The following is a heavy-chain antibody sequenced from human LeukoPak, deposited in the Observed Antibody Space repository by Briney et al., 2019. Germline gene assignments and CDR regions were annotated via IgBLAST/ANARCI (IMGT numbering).Heavy chain of an antibody. V-gene: IGHV1-46*01. CDR1: GYTFTSYG. D-gene: IGHD3-10*01. CDR3: ARDRDGGFDY. Sequence: ASVKVSCKASGYTFTSYGISWVRQAPGQGLEWMGIITPSGGTTNYAQKFQGRVTMTRDTSTSTVYIELSSLTSEDTALYYCARDRDGGFDYWGQGTLVTVSS. CDR2: ITPSGGTT. J-gene: IGHJ4*02.